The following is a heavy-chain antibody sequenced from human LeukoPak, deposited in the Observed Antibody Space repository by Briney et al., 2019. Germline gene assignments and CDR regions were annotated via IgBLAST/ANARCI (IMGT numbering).Heavy chain of an antibody. CDR3: ARDLHDSSGYYTVGTNYFDY. V-gene: IGHV4-34*01. CDR1: GGSFSGYY. D-gene: IGHD3-22*01. J-gene: IGHJ4*02. CDR2: INHSGST. Sequence: SETLSLTCAVYGGSFSGYYWSWIRQPPGKGLEWIGEINHSGSTYYNPSLKSRVTISVDTSKNQFSLKLSSVTAADTAVYYCARDLHDSSGYYTVGTNYFDYWGQETLVTVSS.